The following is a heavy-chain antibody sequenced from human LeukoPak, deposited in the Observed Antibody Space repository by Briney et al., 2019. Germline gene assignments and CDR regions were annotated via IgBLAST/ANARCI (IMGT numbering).Heavy chain of an antibody. CDR2: IYHYGTT. J-gene: IGHJ4*02. Sequence: PGGSLRLSCAASGFTFSSYEMNWVRQAPGKGLEWIGEIYHYGTTNYNPSLKGRVTISVDKSKNQFSLKFNSVTAADTAVYYCARGPSLGAHLDYWGQGTLVTVSS. D-gene: IGHD1-26*01. V-gene: IGHV4-4*02. CDR1: GFTFSSYEM. CDR3: ARGPSLGAHLDY.